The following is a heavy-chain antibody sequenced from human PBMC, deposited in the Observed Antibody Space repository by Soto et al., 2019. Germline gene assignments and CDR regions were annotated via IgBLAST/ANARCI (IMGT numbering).Heavy chain of an antibody. CDR2: IYYSGST. Sequence: QLHLQESGPGLVRPSQTLSLTCTVSGVSITSGDYYWSWIRQHPEKGLVWIGYIYYSGSTYHNPSLSGRFTMSVVMSKYQFSLKLTSLTAADRAVYYCARSTPATGTTPPGYGGQGTLVTVSS. CDR1: GVSITSGDYY. J-gene: IGHJ4*02. V-gene: IGHV4-31*03. D-gene: IGHD1-1*01. CDR3: ARSTPATGTTPPGY.